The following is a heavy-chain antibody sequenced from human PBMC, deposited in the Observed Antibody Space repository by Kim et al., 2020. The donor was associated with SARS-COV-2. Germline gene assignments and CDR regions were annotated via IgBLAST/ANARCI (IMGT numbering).Heavy chain of an antibody. J-gene: IGHJ4*02. D-gene: IGHD3-9*01. CDR1: GFTFSSYS. V-gene: IGHV3-21*01. CDR2: ISSSSRYI. CDR3: ARDPHYDIFTGYYFH. Sequence: GGSLRLSCAASGFTFSSYSMNWVRQAPGKGLEWVSSISSSSRYIYYADSLKGRFTISRDNAKNSLYLQMNSLRAEDTAVYYCARDPHYDIFTGYYFHWGQGTLVTVFS.